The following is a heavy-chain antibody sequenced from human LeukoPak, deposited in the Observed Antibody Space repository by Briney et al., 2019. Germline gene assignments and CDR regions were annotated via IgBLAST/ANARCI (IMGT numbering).Heavy chain of an antibody. CDR3: ARGLLDNSGWYHQDY. CDR2: IYSSGDT. V-gene: IGHV4-4*07. Sequence: SETLSLTCTVSGGSISSYSWTLIRQPAGNGLEWIGRIYSSGDTNYNPSLNSRVSMSVDTSKNQFSLKLNSVTAADTAVYYCARGLLDNSGWYHQDYWGQGTLVTVS. D-gene: IGHD6-19*01. J-gene: IGHJ4*02. CDR1: GGSISSYS.